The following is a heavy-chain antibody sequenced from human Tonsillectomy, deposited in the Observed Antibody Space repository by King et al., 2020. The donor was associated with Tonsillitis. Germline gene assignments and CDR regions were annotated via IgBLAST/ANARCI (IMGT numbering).Heavy chain of an antibody. V-gene: IGHV3-33*01. CDR3: ARANFSSDAFDI. CDR1: GFTFSSYG. CDR2: IWYDGSNK. Sequence: VQLVESGGGVVQPGRSLRLSCAASGFTFSSYGMHWVRQAPGKVLEWVAVIWYDGSNKYYADSVKGRFTISRDNSKNTLYLQMNSLRAEDTAVYYCARANFSSDAFDIWGQGTMVTVSS. D-gene: IGHD4/OR15-4a*01. J-gene: IGHJ3*02.